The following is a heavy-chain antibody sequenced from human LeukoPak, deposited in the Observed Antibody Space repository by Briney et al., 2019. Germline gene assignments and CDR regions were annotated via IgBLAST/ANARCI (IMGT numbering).Heavy chain of an antibody. CDR2: IYHSGNS. J-gene: IGHJ4*02. CDR1: GASIASTSYY. V-gene: IGHV4-39*02. CDR3: ARVADSSGWFGYYFDN. Sequence: SETVSLTCSVSGASIASTSYYWGWVRQPPGKGLEWIGNIYHSGNSYYTSSLRSRVTISVDTSKNLFSLKLTSVTGADTAVYYCARVADSSGWFGYYFDNWGLGTLVTVSS. D-gene: IGHD6-19*01.